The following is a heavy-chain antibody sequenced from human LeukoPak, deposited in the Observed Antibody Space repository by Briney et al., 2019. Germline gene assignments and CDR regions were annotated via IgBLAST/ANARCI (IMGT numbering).Heavy chain of an antibody. J-gene: IGHJ4*02. D-gene: IGHD3-9*01. Sequence: PSETLSLTCAVYGWSFSGYYWNWIRQPPGKGLEWMGEINHGRSTNYNPSLKSRGTISVDTSKNQFSLKLSSVTAADTAVYYCARGPISIFDYWGQGTLVTVSS. CDR2: INHGRST. CDR3: ARGPISIFDY. CDR1: GWSFSGYY. V-gene: IGHV4-34*01.